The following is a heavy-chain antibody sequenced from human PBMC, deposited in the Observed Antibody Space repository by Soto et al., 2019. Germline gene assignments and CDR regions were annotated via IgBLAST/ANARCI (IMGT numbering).Heavy chain of an antibody. Sequence: TSETLSLTCAVYGGSFSGYYWSWIRQPPGKGLEWIGEINHSGSTNYNPSLKSRVTISVDTSKNQFSLKLSSVTAADTAVYYCARNLKDFDYWGQGTLVTVSS. CDR2: INHSGST. J-gene: IGHJ4*02. CDR3: ARNLKDFDY. V-gene: IGHV4-34*01. CDR1: GGSFSGYY.